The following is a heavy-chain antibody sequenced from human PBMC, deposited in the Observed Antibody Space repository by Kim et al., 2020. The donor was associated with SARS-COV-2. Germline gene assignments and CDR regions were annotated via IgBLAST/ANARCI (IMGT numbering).Heavy chain of an antibody. CDR3: AKDAAPRYYYDSSGYYYDY. J-gene: IGHJ4*02. Sequence: GGSLRLSCAASGFTFSSYGMHWVRQAPGKGLEWVAVISYDGSNKYYADSVKGRFTISRDNSKNTLYLQMNSLRAEDTAVYYCAKDAAPRYYYDSSGYYYDYWGQGTLVTVSS. V-gene: IGHV3-30*18. CDR2: ISYDGSNK. CDR1: GFTFSSYG. D-gene: IGHD3-22*01.